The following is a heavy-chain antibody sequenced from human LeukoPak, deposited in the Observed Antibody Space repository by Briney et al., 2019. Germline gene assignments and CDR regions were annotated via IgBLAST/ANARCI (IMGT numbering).Heavy chain of an antibody. CDR1: GYTFTGYY. CDR3: VPSSYSSTSYYFDY. CDR2: LNPNSGGT. Sequence: ASVKVSCKTSGYTFTGYYMHWVRQAPGQGLEWMGWLNPNSGGTNHAQKFQGRVTMTRDTSISTAYMELSRLRSDDTAVYYCVPSSYSSTSYYFDYWGQGTLVTVSS. V-gene: IGHV1-2*02. D-gene: IGHD6-13*01. J-gene: IGHJ4*02.